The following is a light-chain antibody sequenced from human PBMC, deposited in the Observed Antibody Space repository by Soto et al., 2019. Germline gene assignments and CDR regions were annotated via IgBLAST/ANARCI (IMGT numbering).Light chain of an antibody. CDR2: DAS. Sequence: EIVLTQSPATLSLSPGERATLSCRASQSVSSYVAWYQQKPGQAPRLLIYDASNRATGVRARFSGSGSGTEFTLTISSLQSEDFAVYYCQQYNNWPSITFGQGTRLEIK. V-gene: IGKV3D-15*01. CDR1: QSVSSY. CDR3: QQYNNWPSIT. J-gene: IGKJ5*01.